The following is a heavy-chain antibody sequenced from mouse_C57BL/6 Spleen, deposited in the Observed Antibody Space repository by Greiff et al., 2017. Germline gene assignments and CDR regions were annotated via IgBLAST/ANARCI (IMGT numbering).Heavy chain of an antibody. J-gene: IGHJ1*03. Sequence: QVHVKQPGAELVKPGASVKMSCKASGYTFTSYWITWVKQRPGQGLEWIGDIYPGSGSTNYNEKFKSKATLTVDTASSTAYMQLSSLTSEDSAVYYCARSLITTVVASGYFDVWGTGTTVTVSS. D-gene: IGHD1-1*01. V-gene: IGHV1-55*01. CDR2: IYPGSGST. CDR3: ARSLITTVVASGYFDV. CDR1: GYTFTSYW.